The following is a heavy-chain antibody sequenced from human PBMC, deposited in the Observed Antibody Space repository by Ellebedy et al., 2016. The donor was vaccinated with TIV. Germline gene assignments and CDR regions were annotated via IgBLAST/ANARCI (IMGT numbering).Heavy chain of an antibody. Sequence: MPSETLSLTCTVPGGSIRTSIYYWGWIRQPPGKGLEWIGTMSYSGSTYYNPSLKSRVTISVDTSKNQFSLKLSSVTAADTAVYYCASKDHGYWYFDLWGRGTLVTVSS. CDR1: GGSIRTSIYY. J-gene: IGHJ2*01. CDR2: MSYSGST. D-gene: IGHD1-14*01. V-gene: IGHV4-39*07. CDR3: ASKDHGYWYFDL.